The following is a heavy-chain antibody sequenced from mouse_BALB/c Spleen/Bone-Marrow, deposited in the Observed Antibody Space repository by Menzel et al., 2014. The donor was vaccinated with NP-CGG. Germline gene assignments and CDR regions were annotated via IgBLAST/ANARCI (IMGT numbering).Heavy chain of an antibody. D-gene: IGHD2-3*01. Sequence: QVQLQQSGPELVKPGASVKISCKTSGCVFSSSWMNWVKQRPGQGLEWIGRIYFGDGDTNYNGKFKGKATLTADKSSTTAYMQLSSLTSVDSAVYFCARSDGYRVMDYWGQGTSVTVSS. CDR2: IYFGDGDT. CDR3: ARSDGYRVMDY. V-gene: IGHV1-82*01. J-gene: IGHJ4*01. CDR1: GCVFSSSW.